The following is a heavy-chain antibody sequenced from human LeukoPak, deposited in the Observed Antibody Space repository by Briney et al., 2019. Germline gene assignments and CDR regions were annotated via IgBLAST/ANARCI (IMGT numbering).Heavy chain of an antibody. CDR3: ARVWGCSSTSCYEGTFDY. D-gene: IGHD2-2*01. V-gene: IGHV3-30*04. CDR1: GFTFSSYA. J-gene: IGHJ4*02. Sequence: GRSLRLSCAASGFTFSSYAMHWVRQASGKGLEWVAVISYDGSNKYYADSVKGRFTISRDNSKNTLYLQKNSLRAEDTAVYYCARVWGCSSTSCYEGTFDYWGQGTLVTVSS. CDR2: ISYDGSNK.